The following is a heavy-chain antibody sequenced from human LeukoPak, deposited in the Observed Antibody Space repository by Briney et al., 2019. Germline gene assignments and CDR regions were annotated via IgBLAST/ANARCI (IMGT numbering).Heavy chain of an antibody. V-gene: IGHV4-39*01. Sequence: SETLSLTCTVSGGSIGSTSYYWGWIRQPPGKGLEWIGSIYYSGSTYYNPSLKSRVTISVDTSNNQFSLKLNSVTAADTAVYYCARGARGFSVNNDWFGPWGQGTLVTVSS. CDR3: ARGARGFSVNNDWFGP. D-gene: IGHD1/OR15-1a*01. CDR1: GGSIGSTSYY. CDR2: IYYSGST. J-gene: IGHJ5*02.